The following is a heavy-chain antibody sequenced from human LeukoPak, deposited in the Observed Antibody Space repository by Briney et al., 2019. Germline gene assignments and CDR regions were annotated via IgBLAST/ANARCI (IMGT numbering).Heavy chain of an antibody. J-gene: IGHJ4*02. Sequence: ASVKVSCKASGYTFTGYYMHWVRQAPGQGLEWMGWINPNSGGTNYAQKFQGRVTMTRDTSISTAYMELSRLRSDDTAVHYCACGVVSGYDYYSYWGQGTLVTVSS. D-gene: IGHD5-12*01. CDR3: ACGVVSGYDYYSY. CDR1: GYTFTGYY. V-gene: IGHV1-2*02. CDR2: INPNSGGT.